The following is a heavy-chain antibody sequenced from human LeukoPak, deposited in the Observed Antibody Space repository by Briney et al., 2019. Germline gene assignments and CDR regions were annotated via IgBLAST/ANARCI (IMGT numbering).Heavy chain of an antibody. V-gene: IGHV1-18*01. CDR3: ARDPLRYGSSYYFDY. D-gene: IGHD1-26*01. Sequence: ASVKVSCKASGYTFTSYGISWVRQAPGQGLEWMGWISAYNGNTNYAQKLQGRVTMTTDTSTSTAYMELRSLRSDDAAVYYCARDPLRYGSSYYFDYWGQGTLVTVSS. CDR1: GYTFTSYG. J-gene: IGHJ4*02. CDR2: ISAYNGNT.